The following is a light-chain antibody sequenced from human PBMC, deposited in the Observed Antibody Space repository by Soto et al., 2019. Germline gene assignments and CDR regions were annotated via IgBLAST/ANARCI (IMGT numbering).Light chain of an antibody. CDR2: GAS. CDR3: QQYGRSPFT. CDR1: QSVSSNN. J-gene: IGKJ3*01. V-gene: IGKV3-20*01. Sequence: EIVLTQSPGTLSLSPGERATLSCRASQSVSSNNLAWYQQRPGQAPRVVIYGASTRATDIPERFSGSGSGTDFTLIISRLEPEDFAVYYCQQYGRSPFTFGPGTKVDIK.